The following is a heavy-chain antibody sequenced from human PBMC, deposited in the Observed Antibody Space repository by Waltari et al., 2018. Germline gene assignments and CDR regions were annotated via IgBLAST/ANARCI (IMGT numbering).Heavy chain of an antibody. CDR2: INHSGSP. V-gene: IGHV4-34*01. CDR1: GGSFSGYY. D-gene: IGHD6-13*01. CDR3: ARVGLYSSSWYERVRAFDI. J-gene: IGHJ3*02. Sequence: QVQLQQWGAGLLKPSETLSLTCAVYGGSFSGYYWSWIRQPPGKGLEWIGEINHSGSPNYNPSLKGRVTISVDTSKNQFSLKLSSVTAADTAVYYCARVGLYSSSWYERVRAFDIWGQGTMVTVSS.